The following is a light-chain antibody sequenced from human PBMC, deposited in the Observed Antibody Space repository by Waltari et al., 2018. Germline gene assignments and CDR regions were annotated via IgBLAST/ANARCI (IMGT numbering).Light chain of an antibody. J-gene: IGLJ1*01. CDR3: CSYAAINTYV. CDR1: SSDVGSYTL. CDR2: EGS. Sequence: QSALTQPASVSGSPGQSITISCTGTSSDVGSYTLVSWYQQHPGSAPKLIIYEGSTRPSGVSSRFSGSRSGNTASLTISGLQADDEGDYYCCSYAAINTYVFGTGTKVSVL. V-gene: IGLV2-23*01.